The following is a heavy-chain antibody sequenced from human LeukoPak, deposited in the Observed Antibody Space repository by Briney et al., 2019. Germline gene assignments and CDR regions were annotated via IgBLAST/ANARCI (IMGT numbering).Heavy chain of an antibody. CDR2: INPNSGGT. CDR1: GYTFTGYY. J-gene: IGHJ3*02. D-gene: IGHD3-10*01. V-gene: IGHV1-2*02. Sequence: GASVKVSCKASGYTFTGYYMHWVRQAPGQGLEWMGWINPNSGGTNYAQKFQGRVTMTRDTSISTAYMELSRLRSDDTAVYYCARAGPPTYYYGSGSYVAAFDIWGQGTMVTVSS. CDR3: ARAGPPTYYYGSGSYVAAFDI.